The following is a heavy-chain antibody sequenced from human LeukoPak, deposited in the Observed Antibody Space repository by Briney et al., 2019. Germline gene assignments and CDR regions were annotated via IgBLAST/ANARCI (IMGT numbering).Heavy chain of an antibody. V-gene: IGHV1-2*06. CDR2: LNPNSGGT. J-gene: IGHJ4*02. CDR3: ASHYYDSSGQHDD. Sequence: ASVKVSCKASGYTFTGYYMHWVRQAPGQGLEWMGRLNPNSGGTNYAQKFQGRVTMTRDTSISTAYMEPSRLRSDDTAVYYCASHYYDSSGQHDDWGQGTLVTVSS. CDR1: GYTFTGYY. D-gene: IGHD3-22*01.